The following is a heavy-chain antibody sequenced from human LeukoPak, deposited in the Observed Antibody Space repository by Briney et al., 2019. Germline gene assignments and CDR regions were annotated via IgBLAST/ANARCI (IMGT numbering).Heavy chain of an antibody. Sequence: GGSLRLSCAASGFTFSSYGMHWVRQAPGKGLEWVAVIWYDGSNKYYADSVKGRFTISRDNSKNTLYLQMNSLRAEDTAVYYCARRDGYCSSTSCYADYYYGMDVWGQGTTVTVSS. CDR2: IWYDGSNK. CDR1: GFTFSSYG. J-gene: IGHJ6*02. D-gene: IGHD2-2*01. V-gene: IGHV3-33*01. CDR3: ARRDGYCSSTSCYADYYYGMDV.